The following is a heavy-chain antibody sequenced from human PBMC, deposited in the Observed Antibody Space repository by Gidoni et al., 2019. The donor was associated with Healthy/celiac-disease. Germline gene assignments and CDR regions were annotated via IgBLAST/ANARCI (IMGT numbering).Heavy chain of an antibody. CDR1: GFTFSSYS. Sequence: EVQLVESGGGLVKPGGSLRLSCAASGFTFSSYSMNWVRQAPGKGLEWVSSISSSSSYIYYADSVKGRFTISRDNAKNSLYLQMNSLRAEDTAVYYCARAQRCSGGSCYPSGWFDPWGQGTLVTVSS. J-gene: IGHJ5*02. CDR2: ISSSSSYI. D-gene: IGHD2-15*01. V-gene: IGHV3-21*01. CDR3: ARAQRCSGGSCYPSGWFDP.